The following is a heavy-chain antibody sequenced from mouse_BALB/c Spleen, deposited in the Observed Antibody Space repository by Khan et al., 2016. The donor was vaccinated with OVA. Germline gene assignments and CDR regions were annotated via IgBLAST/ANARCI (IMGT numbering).Heavy chain of an antibody. CDR1: GFSLTSYG. CDR3: ARDPLDRYHWYFDV. J-gene: IGHJ1*01. D-gene: IGHD2-14*01. CDR2: IWAGGST. V-gene: IGHV2-9*02. Sequence: QVQLKESGPGQVAPSQSLSITCTVSGFSLTSYGVHWVRQPPGKGLEWLGVIWAGGSTNYNSALMSRLSISKDNSKSQVFLKMNSLQTDDTAMYXCARDPLDRYHWYFDVWGAGTTVTVSS.